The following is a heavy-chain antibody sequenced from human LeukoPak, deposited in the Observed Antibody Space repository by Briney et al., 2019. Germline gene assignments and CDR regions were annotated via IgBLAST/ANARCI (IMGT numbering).Heavy chain of an antibody. J-gene: IGHJ4*02. CDR3: ATGRELEYSSSSDRTFDY. CDR2: INPNSGGT. Sequence: GASVKVSCKASGYTFTGYYMHWVRQVPGQGLEWMGWINPNSGGTNYAQKFQGRVTMTRDTSISTAYMELTSLTSDDTAVYYCATGRELEYSSSSDRTFDYWGQGTLVTVSS. CDR1: GYTFTGYY. D-gene: IGHD6-6*01. V-gene: IGHV1-2*02.